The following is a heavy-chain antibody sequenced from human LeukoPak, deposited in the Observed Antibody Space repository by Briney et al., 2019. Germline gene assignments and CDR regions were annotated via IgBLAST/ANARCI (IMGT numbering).Heavy chain of an antibody. V-gene: IGHV3-7*01. CDR3: ARAPEPYYYDSSGHYDY. CDR1: GFTFSSYW. CDR2: IKQDGSEK. Sequence: GGSLRLSCAASGFTFSSYWMSWVRQAPGKGLEWVANIKQDGSEKYYVDSVKGRFTISRDNAKNSLYLQMNSLRAEDTAVYYCARAPEPYYYDSSGHYDYWGQGTLVTVSS. D-gene: IGHD3-22*01. J-gene: IGHJ4*02.